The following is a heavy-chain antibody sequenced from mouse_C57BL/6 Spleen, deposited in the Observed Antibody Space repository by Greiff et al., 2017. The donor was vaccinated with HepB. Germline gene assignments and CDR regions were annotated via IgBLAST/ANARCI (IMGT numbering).Heavy chain of an antibody. V-gene: IGHV7-3*01. J-gene: IGHJ1*03. D-gene: IGHD2-5*01. CDR2: IRNKANGYTT. CDR1: GFTFTDYY. Sequence: EVQVVDSGGGLVQPGGSLSLSCAASGFTFTDYYMSWVRQPPGKALEWLGFIRNKANGYTTEYSASVKGRFTISRDNSQSILYLQMNALRAEDSATYYCARSPYSNQTFDVWGTGTTVTVSS. CDR3: ARSPYSNQTFDV.